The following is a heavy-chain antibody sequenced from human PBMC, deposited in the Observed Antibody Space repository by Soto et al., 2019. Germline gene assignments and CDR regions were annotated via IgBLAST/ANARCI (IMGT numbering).Heavy chain of an antibody. D-gene: IGHD4-17*01. CDR2: ISYDGSNK. V-gene: IGHV3-30*18. Sequence: PGGSLRLSCAASGFTFSSYGMHWVRQAPGKGLEWVAVISYDGSNKYYADSVKGRFTISRDNSKNTLYLQMNSLRAEDTAVYYCAKDGYGDYSVVFVYFDYWGQGTLVTVSS. CDR3: AKDGYGDYSVVFVYFDY. CDR1: GFTFSSYG. J-gene: IGHJ4*02.